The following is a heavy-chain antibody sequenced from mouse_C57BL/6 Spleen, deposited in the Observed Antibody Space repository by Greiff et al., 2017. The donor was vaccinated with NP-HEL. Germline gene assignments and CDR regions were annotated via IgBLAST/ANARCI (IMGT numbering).Heavy chain of an antibody. CDR3: TRAQATAY. CDR2: IDPENGDT. Sequence: VQLQQSGAELVRPGASVKLSCTASGFNIKDDYMHWVKQRPEQGLEWIGWIDPENGDTEYASKFQGKATITADTSSNTAYLQRSSLTSEDTAVYYCTRAQATAYWGQGTLVTVSA. V-gene: IGHV14-4*01. D-gene: IGHD3-2*02. J-gene: IGHJ3*01. CDR1: GFNIKDDY.